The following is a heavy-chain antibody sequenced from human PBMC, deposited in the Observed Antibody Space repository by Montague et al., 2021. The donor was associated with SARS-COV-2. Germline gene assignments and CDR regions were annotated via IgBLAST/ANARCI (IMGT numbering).Heavy chain of an antibody. CDR2: IWYDGSNS. CDR1: GFSFSDYA. J-gene: IGHJ4*02. Sequence: SLRLSCAASGFSFSDYAMHWVRQAPGLALEWVAVIWYDGSNSYYADSVTGRFTISRDNSKNAVYLQMNSLTADDTAIYYCAREKKEVQMDYWGLGTLVTVSS. CDR3: AREKKEVQMDY. D-gene: IGHD5-24*01. V-gene: IGHV3-33*01.